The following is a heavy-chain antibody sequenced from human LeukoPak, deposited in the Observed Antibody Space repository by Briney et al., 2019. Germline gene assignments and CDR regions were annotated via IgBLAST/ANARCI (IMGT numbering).Heavy chain of an antibody. D-gene: IGHD2-2*01. Sequence: SVKVSCKASGGTFSSYAISWVRQAPGQGLEWMGGIIPIFGTANYAQKFQGRVTITTDESTSTAYMELSSLRSDDTAVYYCARGVVPATSPLLYYFDYWGQGTLVTVSS. V-gene: IGHV1-69*05. J-gene: IGHJ4*02. CDR1: GGTFSSYA. CDR3: ARGVVPATSPLLYYFDY. CDR2: IIPIFGTA.